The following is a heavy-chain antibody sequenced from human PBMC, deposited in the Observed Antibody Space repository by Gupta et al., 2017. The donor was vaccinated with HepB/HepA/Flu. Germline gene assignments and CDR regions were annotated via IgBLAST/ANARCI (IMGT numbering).Heavy chain of an antibody. D-gene: IGHD2/OR15-2a*01. V-gene: IGHV3-74*01. CDR2: MNQHGSVI. CDR1: GFTVSSYW. CDR3: SRDTFGPYDD. J-gene: IGHJ4*03. Sequence: EVQLAESGGGLVQPGVSLRLSCAASGFTVSSYWMHWVRQAPGKGLVWVSRMNQHGSVINYADSVKGRFTISRDNTKNALDLQMNSRRAEDTDIYFCSRDTFGPYDDGGHGTLVTVSS.